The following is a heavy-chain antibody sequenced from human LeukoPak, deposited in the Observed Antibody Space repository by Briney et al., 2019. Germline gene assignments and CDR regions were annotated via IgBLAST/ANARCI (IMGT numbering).Heavy chain of an antibody. J-gene: IGHJ6*02. CDR3: ARHGLYYYYGMDV. CDR2: IYYSGST. Sequence: SETLSLTCTVSGGSISSGSYYWSWIRQPPGKGLEWIGYIYYSGSTNYNPSLKSRVTISVDTSKNQFSLKLSSVTAADTAVYYCARHGLYYYYGMDVWGQGTTVTVSS. D-gene: IGHD3/OR15-3a*01. V-gene: IGHV4-61*01. CDR1: GGSISSGSYY.